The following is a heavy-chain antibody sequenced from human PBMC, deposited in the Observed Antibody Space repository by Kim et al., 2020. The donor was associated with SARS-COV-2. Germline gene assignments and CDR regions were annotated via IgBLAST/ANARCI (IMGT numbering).Heavy chain of an antibody. J-gene: IGHJ6*02. CDR3: ARRTQYQLLGLYYYGMDV. Sequence: SETLSLTCIVSGGSIIISSYYWGWIRQPPGKGLEWIGNIYYNGSTYYNPSLKSRVTISVDTSKNQFSLKLSSVTAADTAVYYCARRTQYQLLGLYYYGMDVWGQGTTVTVSS. D-gene: IGHD2-2*01. CDR2: IYYNGST. V-gene: IGHV4-39*01. CDR1: GGSIIISSYY.